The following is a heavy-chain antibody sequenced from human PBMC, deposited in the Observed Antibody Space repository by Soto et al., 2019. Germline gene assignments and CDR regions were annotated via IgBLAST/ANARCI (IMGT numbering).Heavy chain of an antibody. J-gene: IGHJ6*02. CDR2: MNPNSGNT. CDR3: ARGRSMRPGITIFGVVSPRYYYYGMDV. V-gene: IGHV1-8*01. CDR1: GYTFTSYD. Sequence: ASVKVSCKASGYTFTSYDINWVRQATGQGLEWMGWMNPNSGNTGYAQKFRGRVTMTRNTSISTAYMELSSLRSEDTAVYYCARGRSMRPGITIFGVVSPRYYYYGMDVWGQGTTVTVSS. D-gene: IGHD3-3*01.